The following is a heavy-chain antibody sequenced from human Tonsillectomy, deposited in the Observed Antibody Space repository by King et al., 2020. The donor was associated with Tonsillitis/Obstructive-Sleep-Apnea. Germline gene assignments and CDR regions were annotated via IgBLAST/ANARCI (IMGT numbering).Heavy chain of an antibody. J-gene: IGHJ4*02. CDR3: ASNLRTYHDY. D-gene: IGHD2-2*01. Sequence: QLQESGPGLVKPSETLSLPCTVSGGSISSYYWSWVRQPPGKGLEWIGDILYSGSTNYNPSLKSRVTISVDTSKNQFSLKLSSVTAADTAVYYCASNLRTYHDYWGQGTLVTVSS. CDR1: GGSISSYY. V-gene: IGHV4-59*01. CDR2: ILYSGST.